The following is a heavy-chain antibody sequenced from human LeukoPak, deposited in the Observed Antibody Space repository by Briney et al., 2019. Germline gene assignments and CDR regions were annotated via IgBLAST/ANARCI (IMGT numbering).Heavy chain of an antibody. V-gene: IGHV4-4*07. Sequence: SSETLSLTCSVSGAFSSSYYWTWIRQPAGKGLEWIGRIYTGGSANYNPSLRSRVNMSVDKSKNQFSLKLSSVTAADTAVSRRARACRSTRCYFSGGNWFDPWGQGTLVIVSS. CDR3: ARACRSTRCYFSGGNWFDP. CDR2: IYTGGSA. J-gene: IGHJ5*02. D-gene: IGHD2-2*01. CDR1: GAFSSSYY.